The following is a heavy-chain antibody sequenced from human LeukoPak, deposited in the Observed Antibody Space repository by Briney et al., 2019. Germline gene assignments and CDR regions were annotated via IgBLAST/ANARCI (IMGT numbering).Heavy chain of an antibody. Sequence: GASVTVSFTASGYTFTSYAMHWVRQAPGQRLEWMGWINAGNGNTKYSQKFQGRVTITRDTSASTAYMELSSLRSEDTAVYYCARGIAAAGILGWGQGTLVTVSS. CDR1: GYTFTSYA. CDR3: ARGIAAAGILG. CDR2: INAGNGNT. V-gene: IGHV1-3*01. J-gene: IGHJ4*02. D-gene: IGHD6-13*01.